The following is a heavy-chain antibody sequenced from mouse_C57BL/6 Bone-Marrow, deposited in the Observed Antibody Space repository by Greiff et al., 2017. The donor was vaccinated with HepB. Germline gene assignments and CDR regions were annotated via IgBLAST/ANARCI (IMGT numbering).Heavy chain of an antibody. J-gene: IGHJ4*01. V-gene: IGHV2-9-1*01. CDR2: IWTGGGT. CDR3: VTAQAHMDY. CDR1: GFSLTSYA. D-gene: IGHD3-2*02. Sequence: VKLMESGPGLVAPSQSLSITCTVSGFSLTSYAISWVRQPPGKGLEWLGVIWTGGGTNYNSALKSRLSISKDNSKSQVFLKMNSLQTDDTARYYCVTAQAHMDYWGQGTSVTVAS.